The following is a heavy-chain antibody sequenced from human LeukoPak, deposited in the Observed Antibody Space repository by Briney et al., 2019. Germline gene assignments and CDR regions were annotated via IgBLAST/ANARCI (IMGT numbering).Heavy chain of an antibody. D-gene: IGHD6-13*01. J-gene: IGHJ4*02. CDR2: IIPIFGTA. Sequence: SVKVSCKASGGTFSSYAISWVRQAPGQGLGWMGGIIPIFGTANYAQKFQGRVTITTDESTSTAYMELSSLRSEDTAVYYCARGLPAGYSSSWYGGCWGQGTLVTVSS. V-gene: IGHV1-69*05. CDR3: ARGLPAGYSSSWYGGC. CDR1: GGTFSSYA.